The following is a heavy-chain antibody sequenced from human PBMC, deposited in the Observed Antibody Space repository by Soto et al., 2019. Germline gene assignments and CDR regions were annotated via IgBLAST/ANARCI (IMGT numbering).Heavy chain of an antibody. D-gene: IGHD3-16*01. CDR3: ARGGRGDMITFGGVIGDAFDI. V-gene: IGHV1-2*02. CDR2: VNPNSGGM. J-gene: IGHJ3*02. Sequence: VQLVQSGSEVKKPGASVKVSCKASAYTFTGYYIHWVRQAPGQGLEWMGWVNPNSGGMQYAQKFQGRVTMARDTSISTAFMLLRRLRSDDTAIYYCARGGRGDMITFGGVIGDAFDIWGQGTTVTVSS. CDR1: AYTFTGYY.